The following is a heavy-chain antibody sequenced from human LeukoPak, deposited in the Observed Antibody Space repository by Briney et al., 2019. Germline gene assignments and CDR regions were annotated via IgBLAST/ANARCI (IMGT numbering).Heavy chain of an antibody. CDR2: ISYDGSNK. J-gene: IGHJ4*02. CDR3: ARDPTRIAAAGTPDY. D-gene: IGHD6-13*01. CDR1: GFTFSSYA. V-gene: IGHV3-30-3*01. Sequence: PGGSLRLSCAASGFTFSSYAMHWVRQAPGKGLEWVAVISYDGSNKYYADSVKGRFTISRDNSKNTLYLQMNSLRAEDTAVYYCARDPTRIAAAGTPDYWGQGTLVTVSS.